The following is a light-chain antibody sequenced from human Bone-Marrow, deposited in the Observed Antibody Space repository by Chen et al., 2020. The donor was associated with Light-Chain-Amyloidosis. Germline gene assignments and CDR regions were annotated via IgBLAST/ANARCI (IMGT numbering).Light chain of an antibody. CDR3: QQYKSYSRT. CDR1: QSISSW. V-gene: IGKV1-5*03. CDR2: KAS. Sequence: DIQMTQPPSTLSASVGDRVTITCRASQSISSWLAWYQQKPGKAPKLLIYKASSLESGVPSRFSGSGSGTECTRSISSLQPDDFATYYCQQYKSYSRTFGQGTKVEIK. J-gene: IGKJ1*01.